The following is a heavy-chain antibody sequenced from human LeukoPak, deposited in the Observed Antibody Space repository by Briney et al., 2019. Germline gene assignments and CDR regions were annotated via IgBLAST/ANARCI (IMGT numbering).Heavy chain of an antibody. CDR2: IKQDGSET. J-gene: IGHJ4*02. V-gene: IGHV3-7*01. D-gene: IGHD3-10*01. CDR3: ARDPRGSEYSHFDS. Sequence: GGSLRLACAASGFTFSSYYMSWVRQAPGKGLEWVANIKQDGSETHYVDSVKGRLTISRDNAKTSLYLQMNSLRAEDTAVYYCARDPRGSEYSHFDSWGQGTLVTVSS. CDR1: GFTFSSYY.